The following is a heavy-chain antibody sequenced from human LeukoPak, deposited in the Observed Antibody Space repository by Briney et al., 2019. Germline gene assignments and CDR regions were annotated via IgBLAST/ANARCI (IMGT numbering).Heavy chain of an antibody. V-gene: IGHV3-21*01. D-gene: IGHD1-26*01. CDR2: ISSSSSYI. J-gene: IGHJ3*02. Sequence: GGSLRLSCAASGFTFSSYSMNWVRQAPGKGLEWVSSISSSSSYIYYADSVKGRFTISRDNAKNSLYLQMNSLRAEDTAVYYCARGSTTGAFDIWGQGTMVIVSS. CDR3: ARGSTTGAFDI. CDR1: GFTFSSYS.